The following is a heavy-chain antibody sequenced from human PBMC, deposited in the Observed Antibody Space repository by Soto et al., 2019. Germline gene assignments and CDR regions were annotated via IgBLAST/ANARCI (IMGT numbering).Heavy chain of an antibody. CDR1: GFNFSIYS. CDR3: AIDSDGGY. Sequence: EVRLSESGGGLVQPGESLRLSCAASGFNFSIYSMIWVRPAPGKGLEWVSGISATTGNTYYTNSVKGRFTISRDNFENTLFLQMNNLRDEDTALYYCAIDSDGGYWGQGTLVTVSS. J-gene: IGHJ4*02. V-gene: IGHV3-23*01. D-gene: IGHD2-15*01. CDR2: ISATTGNT.